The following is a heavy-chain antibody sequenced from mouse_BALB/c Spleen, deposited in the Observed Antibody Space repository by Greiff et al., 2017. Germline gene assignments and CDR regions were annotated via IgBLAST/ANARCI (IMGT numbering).Heavy chain of an antibody. CDR1: GFSLTSYG. D-gene: IGHD2-4*01. J-gene: IGHJ4*01. Sequence: VQGVESGPGLVAPSQSLSITCTVSGFSLTSYGVHWVRQPPGKGLEWLGVIWAGGSTNYNSALMSRLSISKDNSKSQVFLKMNSLQTDDTAMYYCARRYYEDAMDYWGQGTSVTVSS. CDR3: ARRYYEDAMDY. CDR2: IWAGGST. V-gene: IGHV2-9*02.